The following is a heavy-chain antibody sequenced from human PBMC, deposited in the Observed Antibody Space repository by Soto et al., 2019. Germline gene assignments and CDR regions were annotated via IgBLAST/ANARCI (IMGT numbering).Heavy chain of an antibody. J-gene: IGHJ5*02. Sequence: TSETLSLTCAADGGSFSGYYWSWIRQPPGKGLEWIGEINHSGSTNYNPSLKSRVTISVDTSKNQFSLKLSSVTAADTAVYYCARGRRVVVVPARNWFDPWGQGTLVTVSS. CDR1: GGSFSGYY. D-gene: IGHD2-2*01. V-gene: IGHV4-34*01. CDR2: INHSGST. CDR3: ARGRRVVVVPARNWFDP.